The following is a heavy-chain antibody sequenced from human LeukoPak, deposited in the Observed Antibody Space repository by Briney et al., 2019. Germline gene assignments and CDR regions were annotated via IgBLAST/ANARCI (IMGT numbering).Heavy chain of an antibody. D-gene: IGHD3-22*01. Sequence: PGGSLRLSCAASGFTFSSYGMHWVRQAPGKGLEWVAFRRYDGSNKFYADSVKGRFTISRDNSKNTLYLQMNSLRVEDTAVYYCAKGPGYCPTYVDYWGQGTLVTVSS. V-gene: IGHV3-30*02. CDR1: GFTFSSYG. J-gene: IGHJ4*02. CDR2: RRYDGSNK. CDR3: AKGPGYCPTYVDY.